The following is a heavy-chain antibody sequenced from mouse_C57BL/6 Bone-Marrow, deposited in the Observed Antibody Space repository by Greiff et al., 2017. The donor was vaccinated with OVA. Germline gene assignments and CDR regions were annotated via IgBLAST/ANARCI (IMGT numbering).Heavy chain of an antibody. D-gene: IGHD2-4*01. CDR2: IDPEDGET. J-gene: IGHJ3*01. V-gene: IGHV14-2*01. Sequence: VQLQQSGAELVKPGASVKLSCTASGFNIKDYYMHWVKQRTEQGLEWIGRIDPEDGETKYAPKFQGKATITADTSSNTAYLQLSSLTSEDTAVYYGARGEDYSDYDERGLWFADWGQGTLVTVSA. CDR3: ARGEDYSDYDERGLWFAD. CDR1: GFNIKDYY.